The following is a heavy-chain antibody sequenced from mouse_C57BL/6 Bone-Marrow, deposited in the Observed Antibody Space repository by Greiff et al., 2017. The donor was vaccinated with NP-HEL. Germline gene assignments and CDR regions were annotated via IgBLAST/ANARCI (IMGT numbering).Heavy chain of an antibody. CDR3: VRHGIPRGGYFDV. J-gene: IGHJ1*03. CDR1: GFSFNTYA. V-gene: IGHV10-1*01. CDR2: IRSKSNNYAT. Sequence: GGGLVQPKGSLKLSCAASGFSFNTYAMNWVRQAPGKGLEWVARIRSKSNNYATYYADSVKDRFTISRDDSESMLYLQMNNLKTEDTAMYYCVRHGIPRGGYFDVWGTGTTVTVSS.